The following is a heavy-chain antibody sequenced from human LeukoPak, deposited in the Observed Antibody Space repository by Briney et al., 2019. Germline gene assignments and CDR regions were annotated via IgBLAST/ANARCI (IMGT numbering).Heavy chain of an antibody. V-gene: IGHV5-51*01. CDR3: ARLKFMNYYDDSGSGMDV. Sequence: GESLKISCKGSGYTFIDFWIGWVRQMPRKGLEWMGIIYPGDSNTRYSPSFQGQVTFSVDKSLSTAYLQWSSLQASDTAMYYCARLKFMNYYDDSGSGMDVWGQGTTVTVSS. D-gene: IGHD3-22*01. CDR1: GYTFIDFW. J-gene: IGHJ6*02. CDR2: IYPGDSNT.